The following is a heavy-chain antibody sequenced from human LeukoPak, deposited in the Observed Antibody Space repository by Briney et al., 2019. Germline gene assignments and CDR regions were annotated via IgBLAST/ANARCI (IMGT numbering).Heavy chain of an antibody. V-gene: IGHV4-39*07. CDR2: IYYSGST. CDR3: ARGDSGIAAAVTPLDY. J-gene: IGHJ4*02. Sequence: SETLSLTCTVSGGSISSSSYYWGWIRQPPGKGLEWIGSIYYSGSTYYNPSLKSRVTISVDTSKNQFSLKLSSMTAADTAVYYCARGDSGIAAAVTPLDYWGQGTLVTVSS. D-gene: IGHD6-13*01. CDR1: GGSISSSSYY.